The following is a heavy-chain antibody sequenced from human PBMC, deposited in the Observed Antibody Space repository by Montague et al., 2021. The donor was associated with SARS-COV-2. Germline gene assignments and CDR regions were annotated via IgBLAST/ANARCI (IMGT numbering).Heavy chain of an antibody. CDR3: ARGARQGYGFRLGSFDY. V-gene: IGHV4-34*01. J-gene: IGHJ4*02. CDR2: INHGGST. Sequence: SETLSLTCAVYGGSFSGYSWNWIRQPPGKGLEWIGEINHGGSTNYNPSHKSRVTMSVDTSKNQFSLKLSSVTAADTAVYYCARGARQGYGFRLGSFDYWGQGTLVTVSS. D-gene: IGHD3-10*01. CDR1: GGSFSGYS.